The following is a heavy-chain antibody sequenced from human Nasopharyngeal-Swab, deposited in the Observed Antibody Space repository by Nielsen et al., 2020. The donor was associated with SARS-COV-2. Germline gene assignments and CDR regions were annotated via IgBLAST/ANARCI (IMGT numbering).Heavy chain of an antibody. CDR2: IRSKAYGGTT. J-gene: IGHJ6*02. CDR1: GFTFGDYA. V-gene: IGHV3-49*03. D-gene: IGHD3-10*01. Sequence: LKISCTASGFTFGDYAMSWFRQAPGKGLGWGGFIRSKAYGGTTEYAASVKGRFTISRDDSKTIAYLQMNSLKTEDTAVYYCTRDGLWFGELSDYYYGMDVWGQGTTVTVSS. CDR3: TRDGLWFGELSDYYYGMDV.